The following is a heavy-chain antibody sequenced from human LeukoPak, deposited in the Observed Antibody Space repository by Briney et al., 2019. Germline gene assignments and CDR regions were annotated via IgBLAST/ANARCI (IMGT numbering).Heavy chain of an antibody. V-gene: IGHV3-23*01. CDR3: VVTLAVAGLDY. J-gene: IGHJ4*02. CDR2: ISGSGGST. D-gene: IGHD6-19*01. Sequence: GGSLRLSCAASGFTFSSYAMSWVRQAPGKGLEWVSAISGSGGSTYYADSVKGRFTISRDNSKNTLYLQMNSPRAEDTAVYYCVVTLAVAGLDYWGQGTLVTVSS. CDR1: GFTFSSYA.